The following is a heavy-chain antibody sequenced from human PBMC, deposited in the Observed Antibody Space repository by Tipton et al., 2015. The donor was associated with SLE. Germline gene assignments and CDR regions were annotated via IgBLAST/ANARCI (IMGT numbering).Heavy chain of an antibody. D-gene: IGHD2-21*02. CDR1: PGSVDGYY. CDR3: ARAPYCGADCHPYGFDV. Sequence: TLSLTCAVYPGSVDGYYWSWIRQPPGKGLEWLGEINHGGYTNYNPSLKSRVTILIDRSKNQFSLNLKSVTAADTAVYYCARAPYCGADCHPYGFDVWGQGTMVTVSS. J-gene: IGHJ3*01. V-gene: IGHV4-34*01. CDR2: INHGGYT.